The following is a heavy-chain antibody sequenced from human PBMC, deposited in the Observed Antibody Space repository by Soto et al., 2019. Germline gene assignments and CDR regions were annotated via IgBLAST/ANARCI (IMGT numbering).Heavy chain of an antibody. CDR3: ARQGEAWYYDFWSGYPSYRYYYYYYMDV. CDR1: GVTFSSYA. Sequence: ASVTVSCKASGVTFSSYAISWVRQAPGQGLEWMGGIIPIFGTANYAQKFQGRVTITADKSFSTAYLQWSSLKASDTAMYYCARQGEAWYYDFWSGYPSYRYYYYYYMDVWGKGTTVTVSS. V-gene: IGHV1-69*06. D-gene: IGHD3-3*01. CDR2: IIPIFGTA. J-gene: IGHJ6*03.